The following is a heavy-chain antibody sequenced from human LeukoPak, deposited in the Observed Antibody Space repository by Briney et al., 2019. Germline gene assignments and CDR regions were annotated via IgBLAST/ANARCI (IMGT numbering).Heavy chain of an antibody. CDR2: INHSGST. J-gene: IGHJ4*02. V-gene: IGHV4-34*01. CDR1: GGSFSGYY. D-gene: IGHD4-17*01. Sequence: SETLSLTCAVYGGSFSGYYWSWIRQPPGKGLEWIGEINHSGSTNYNPSLKSRVTISVDTSKNQFSLKLSSVTAADTAVYYCARVLGDYIPARSYYFDYWGQGTLVTVSS. CDR3: ARVLGDYIPARSYYFDY.